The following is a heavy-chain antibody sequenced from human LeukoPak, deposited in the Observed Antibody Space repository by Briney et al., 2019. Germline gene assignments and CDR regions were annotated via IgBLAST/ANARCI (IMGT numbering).Heavy chain of an antibody. CDR1: GFTFSSYG. CDR2: ISYDGSNK. Sequence: GGSLRLSCAASGFTFSSYGMHWFRQAPGKGLEWVAVISYDGSNKYYADSVKGRFTISRDNSKNTLYLQMNSLRAEDTAVYYCAKDFSGPTMVRGVIDYWGQGTLVTVSS. D-gene: IGHD3-10*01. V-gene: IGHV3-30*18. CDR3: AKDFSGPTMVRGVIDY. J-gene: IGHJ4*02.